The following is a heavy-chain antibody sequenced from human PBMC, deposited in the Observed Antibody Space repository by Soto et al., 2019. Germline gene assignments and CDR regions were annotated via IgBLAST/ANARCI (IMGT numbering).Heavy chain of an antibody. CDR1: GGSISSGDYY. J-gene: IGHJ4*02. D-gene: IGHD2-2*02. CDR3: ARGNAHCCSTSCYTSSPPTFDY. CDR2: IYYSGST. Sequence: SETLSLTCTVSGGSISSGDYYWSWIRQPPGKGLEWIGYIYYSGSTCYNPSLKSRVTISVDTSKNQFSLKLSSVTAADTAVYYCARGNAHCCSTSCYTSSPPTFDYWGQGTLVTVSS. V-gene: IGHV4-30-4*01.